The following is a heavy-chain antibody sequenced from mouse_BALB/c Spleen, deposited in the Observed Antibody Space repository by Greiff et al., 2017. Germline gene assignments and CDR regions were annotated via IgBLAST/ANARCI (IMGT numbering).Heavy chain of an antibody. Sequence: EVQLVESGGGLVKPGGSLKLSCAASGFTFSSYAMSWVRQSPEKRLEWVAEISSGGSYTYYPDTVTGRFTISRDNAKNTLYLEMSSLRSEDTAMYYCARGTVVAKDYAMDYWGQGTSVTVSS. CDR1: GFTFSSYA. V-gene: IGHV5-9-4*01. CDR3: ARGTVVAKDYAMDY. D-gene: IGHD1-1*01. J-gene: IGHJ4*01. CDR2: ISSGGSYT.